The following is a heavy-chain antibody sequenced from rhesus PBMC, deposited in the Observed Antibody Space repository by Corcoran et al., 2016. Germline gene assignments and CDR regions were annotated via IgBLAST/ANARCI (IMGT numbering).Heavy chain of an antibody. CDR3: ARRGNHYHSAPGY. CDR2: IYARSGST. D-gene: IGHD3-28*01. V-gene: IGHV4-160*01. J-gene: IGHJ4*01. CDR1: GGSFSSYW. Sequence: QVQLQESGPGLVKPSETLSLTCAVSGGSFSSYWWGWLRQPPGKGLAWIGSIYARSGSTEYNPSLKSRATISRDTSKNQFSLKLTSVTAADTAVYYCARRGNHYHSAPGYWGQGVLVTVSS.